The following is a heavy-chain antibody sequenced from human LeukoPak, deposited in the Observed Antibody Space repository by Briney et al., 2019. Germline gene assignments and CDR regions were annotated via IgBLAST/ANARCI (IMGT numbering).Heavy chain of an antibody. CDR1: GYTFTSYG. CDR2: ISGYNGNT. V-gene: IGHV1-18*01. Sequence: ASVKVSCKASGYTFTSYGITWVRQAPGQGLEWMGWISGYNGNTNYAQKLQGRVTMTTDTSTSTAYMELRSLRSDDTAVYYCARIFLSVVAPKRWFDPWGQGTLVTVSS. D-gene: IGHD4-23*01. CDR3: ARIFLSVVAPKRWFDP. J-gene: IGHJ5*02.